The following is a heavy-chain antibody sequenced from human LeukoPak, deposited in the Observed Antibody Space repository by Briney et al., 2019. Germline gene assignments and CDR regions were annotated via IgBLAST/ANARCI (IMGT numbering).Heavy chain of an antibody. Sequence: GGSLRLSCAASGFTFSSYWMHWVRQAPGKGLVWVSRVNNDGSTTNYADSVKGRFTVSRDNTKNTLYLQMNSLRAEDTAVYFCLAAAGTIGWGQGTLVTVSS. V-gene: IGHV3-74*01. CDR1: GFTFSSYW. CDR2: VNNDGSTT. J-gene: IGHJ4*02. D-gene: IGHD6-13*01. CDR3: LAAAGTIG.